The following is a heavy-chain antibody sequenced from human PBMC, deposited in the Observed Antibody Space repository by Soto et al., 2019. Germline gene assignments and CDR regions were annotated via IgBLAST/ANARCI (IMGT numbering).Heavy chain of an antibody. CDR3: ARDAPVGYDYIWDYYYYMDV. V-gene: IGHV6-1*01. CDR1: GDSVSSNSAA. CDR2: TYYRSKWYN. D-gene: IGHD3-16*01. Sequence: PSQTLSLTCAISGDSVSSNSAAWNWVRQSPSRGLEWLGRTYYRSKWYNDYAVSVKSRITINPDTSKNQFSLQLNSVTPEDTAVYYCARDAPVGYDYIWDYYYYMDVWGKGTTVTVSS. J-gene: IGHJ6*03.